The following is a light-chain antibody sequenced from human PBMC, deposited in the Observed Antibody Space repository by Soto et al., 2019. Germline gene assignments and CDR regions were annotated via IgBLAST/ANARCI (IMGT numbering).Light chain of an antibody. CDR1: QSISATH. CDR3: QHYGSSPLT. CDR2: GAS. V-gene: IGKV3-20*01. Sequence: IVSTQSPGTLSLSPGERATLSCRASQSISATHLAWYQQRPGQAPRLLLYGASSRATGIPDRFSGSGSGTDFTLTISRVEPEDFAVFYCQHYGSSPLTFGGGTKVEIK. J-gene: IGKJ4*01.